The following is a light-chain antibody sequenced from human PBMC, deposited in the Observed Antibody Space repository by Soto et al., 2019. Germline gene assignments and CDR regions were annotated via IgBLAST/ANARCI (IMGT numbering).Light chain of an antibody. CDR3: SSYTSSSLLYV. Sequence: QSALTQPASVSGSPGQSITISCTGTSSDVGGYNYVSWYQQHPGKAPKLMIYEVSNRPSGVSNRFSGSKSGNTASLTISGLQAEDEADYYCSSYTSSSLLYVFGTGIKVAVL. J-gene: IGLJ1*01. V-gene: IGLV2-14*01. CDR1: SSDVGGYNY. CDR2: EVS.